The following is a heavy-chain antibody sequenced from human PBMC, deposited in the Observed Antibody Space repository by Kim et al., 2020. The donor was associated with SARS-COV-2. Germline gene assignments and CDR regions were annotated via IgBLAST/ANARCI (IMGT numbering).Heavy chain of an antibody. J-gene: IGHJ4*02. Sequence: YADSEKGRYTISRDNSQNTLYLQMSSLRAEETAVYYCARGPSEELLSFDYWGQGTLVTVSS. D-gene: IGHD1-26*01. CDR3: ARGPSEELLSFDY. V-gene: IGHV3-33*01.